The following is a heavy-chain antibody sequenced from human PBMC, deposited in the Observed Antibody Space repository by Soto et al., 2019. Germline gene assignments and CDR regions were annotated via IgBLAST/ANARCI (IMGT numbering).Heavy chain of an antibody. Sequence: SETLSLTCTVSGGSISSYYWSWIRQPPGKGLEWIGYIYYSGSTNYNPSLKSRVTISVDTSKNQYSLKLNSVTAADTAEYYCASYLLLYYYDSSGYYLRDAFDIWGQGTMVTVSS. D-gene: IGHD3-22*01. J-gene: IGHJ3*02. CDR1: GGSISSYY. V-gene: IGHV4-59*08. CDR3: ASYLLLYYYDSSGYYLRDAFDI. CDR2: IYYSGST.